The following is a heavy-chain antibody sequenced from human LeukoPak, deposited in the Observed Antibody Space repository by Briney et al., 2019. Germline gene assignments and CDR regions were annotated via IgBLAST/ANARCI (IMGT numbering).Heavy chain of an antibody. CDR2: IRSKAYGGTT. D-gene: IGHD3-9*01. CDR1: GFTFGDYA. V-gene: IGHV3-49*04. Sequence: GGSLRLSCTASGFTFGDYAMSWVRQAPGKGLEWVGFIRSKAYGGTTEYAASVKGRFTISRDDSKSIAYLQMNSLKTEDTAVYYCTRGRYFALYWGQGTLVTVSS. CDR3: TRGRYFALY. J-gene: IGHJ4*02.